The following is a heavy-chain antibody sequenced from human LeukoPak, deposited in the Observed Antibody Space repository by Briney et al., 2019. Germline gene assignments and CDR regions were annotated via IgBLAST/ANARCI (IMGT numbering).Heavy chain of an antibody. CDR2: ITGSGGNT. D-gene: IGHD3-9*01. Sequence: GGSLRLSCAASGFIFSNYAMSWVRQAPGKGLEWVSGITGSGGNTYYADSVKGRFTISRDNSKNTVFLQMNSLRAEDTAVYYCAKWGDYDVLTGYYVSDYWGQGTLVTVSS. V-gene: IGHV3-23*01. CDR1: GFIFSNYA. CDR3: AKWGDYDVLTGYYVSDY. J-gene: IGHJ4*02.